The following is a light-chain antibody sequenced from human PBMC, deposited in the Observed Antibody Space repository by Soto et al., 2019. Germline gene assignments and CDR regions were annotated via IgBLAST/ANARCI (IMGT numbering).Light chain of an antibody. J-gene: IGLJ1*01. Sequence: QSALTQPASVSGSPGQSITISCTGTSSDVGRYNYVSWYQQHPGKAPKLMIYEVSNRPSGVSNRFSGSKSGNTASLTISGLQAEDDAYYYCSSYTSSSTRVFGTGTKLTVL. CDR1: SSDVGRYNY. CDR2: EVS. CDR3: SSYTSSSTRV. V-gene: IGLV2-14*01.